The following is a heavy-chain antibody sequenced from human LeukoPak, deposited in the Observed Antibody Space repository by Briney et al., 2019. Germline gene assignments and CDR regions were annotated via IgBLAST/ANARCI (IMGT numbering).Heavy chain of an antibody. D-gene: IGHD5-24*01. CDR1: GGTFSSYA. Sequence: SVKVSCKASGGTFSSYAISWVRQAPGQGLEWMGGIIPIFGTANYAQKFQGRVTITTDESTSTAYMELSSLRSEDTAVYYCARGTEMATTYFDYWGQGTLATVSS. CDR3: ARGTEMATTYFDY. V-gene: IGHV1-69*05. J-gene: IGHJ4*02. CDR2: IIPIFGTA.